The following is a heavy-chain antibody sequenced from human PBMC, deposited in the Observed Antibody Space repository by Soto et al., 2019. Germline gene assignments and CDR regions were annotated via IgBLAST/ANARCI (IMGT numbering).Heavy chain of an antibody. J-gene: IGHJ3*02. CDR1: GFTFSSYW. CDR3: ARGDYYDSSGPFSDAFDI. V-gene: IGHV3-7*04. D-gene: IGHD3-22*01. CDR2: IKPDGSEK. Sequence: PGGSLRLSCAASGFTFSSYWMSWVRQAPGKGLEWVANIKPDGSEKYYVDSVKGRFTMSRDNAKNSLYLQMNSLRAEDTAVYYCARGDYYDSSGPFSDAFDIWGQGTMVTVSS.